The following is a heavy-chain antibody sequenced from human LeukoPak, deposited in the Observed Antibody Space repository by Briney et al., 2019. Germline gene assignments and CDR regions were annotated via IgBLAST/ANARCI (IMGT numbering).Heavy chain of an antibody. V-gene: IGHV1-24*01. CDR1: GYTLTELS. Sequence: ASVKVPCKVSGYTLTELSMHWVRQAPGKGLEWMGGFDPEDGETIYAQKFQGRVTMTEDTSTDTAYMELSRLRSEDTAVYYCATGVYDYVWGSYRSFDYWGQGTLVTVSS. CDR2: FDPEDGET. J-gene: IGHJ4*02. CDR3: ATGVYDYVWGSYRSFDY. D-gene: IGHD3-16*02.